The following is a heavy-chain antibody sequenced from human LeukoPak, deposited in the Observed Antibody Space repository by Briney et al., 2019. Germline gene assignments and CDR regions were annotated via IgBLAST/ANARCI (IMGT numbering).Heavy chain of an antibody. D-gene: IGHD1-26*01. CDR2: IYYSGST. Sequence: SETLSLTCTVSGGSISSYYWSWIRQPPGKGLEWIGYIYYSGSTNYNPSLKSRVTISVDTSKNQFSLKLSSVTAADTAVYYCARSPPYSGSYPSPGGYYYYYYMDVWGKGTTVTVSS. CDR1: GGSISSYY. J-gene: IGHJ6*03. V-gene: IGHV4-59*01. CDR3: ARSPPYSGSYPSPGGYYYYYYMDV.